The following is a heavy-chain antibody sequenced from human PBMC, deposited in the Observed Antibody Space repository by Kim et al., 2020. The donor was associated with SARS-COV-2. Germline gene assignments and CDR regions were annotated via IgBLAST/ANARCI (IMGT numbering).Heavy chain of an antibody. D-gene: IGHD2-2*01. J-gene: IGHJ6*02. Sequence: GGSLRLSCAASGFIVSSNYMSWVRQAPGKGLEWVSIIYSAGSTYYVESLKGRFTISRDNSKNTLYLQMNSLRAEDTAVYYCARHSLVGPYYYGMDVWSQG. CDR1: GFIVSSNY. CDR2: IYSAGST. CDR3: ARHSLVGPYYYGMDV. V-gene: IGHV3-53*01.